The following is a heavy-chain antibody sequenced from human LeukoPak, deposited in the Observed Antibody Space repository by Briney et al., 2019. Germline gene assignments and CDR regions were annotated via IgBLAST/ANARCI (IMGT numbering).Heavy chain of an antibody. Sequence: PGGSLRLSCAASGFTFSSYWMHWVRQAPGKGLVWVSRINSDGSSTSYADSVKGRFTISRDNAKNTLYLQMNSLRAEDTAVYYCARGTVTTGYYYYYMDVWGKGTTVIVSS. CDR2: INSDGSST. CDR1: GFTFSSYW. V-gene: IGHV3-74*01. CDR3: ARGTVTTGYYYYYMDV. D-gene: IGHD4-11*01. J-gene: IGHJ6*03.